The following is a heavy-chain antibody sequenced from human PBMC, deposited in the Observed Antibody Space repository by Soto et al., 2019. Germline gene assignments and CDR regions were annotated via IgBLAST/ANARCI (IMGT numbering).Heavy chain of an antibody. CDR2: IKQDGSEK. Sequence: GGSLRLSCAASGFTFSSYWMSWVRQAPGKGLEWVANIKQDGSEKYYVDSVKGRFTISRDNAKNSLYLQMNSLRAEDTAVYYCLRDSYTVYYYYGLDVCGQGPTV. J-gene: IGHJ6*02. CDR1: GFTFSSYW. D-gene: IGHD4-17*01. CDR3: LRDSYTVYYYYGLDV. V-gene: IGHV3-7*01.